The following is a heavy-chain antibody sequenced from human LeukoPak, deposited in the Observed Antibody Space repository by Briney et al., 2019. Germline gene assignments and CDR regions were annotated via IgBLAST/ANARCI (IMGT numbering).Heavy chain of an antibody. D-gene: IGHD3-3*01. CDR2: VSPGGSSI. CDR3: ARGHDTIYGVLYPLAY. J-gene: IGHJ4*02. Sequence: GGSLRLSCAASGFTFSSYTMNWVRRAPGKGLEWVSSVSPGGSSIDYADSLKGRFTISRDNAKNSLYLQMSSLRVEDTAVYFCARGHDTIYGVLYPLAYWGQGTLVTVSS. CDR1: GFTFSSYT. V-gene: IGHV3-21*01.